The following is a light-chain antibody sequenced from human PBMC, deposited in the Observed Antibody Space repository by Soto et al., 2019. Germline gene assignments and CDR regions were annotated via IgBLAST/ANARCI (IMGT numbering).Light chain of an antibody. CDR3: QHYKSCSWT. V-gene: IGKV1-5*01. CDR2: EAS. CDR1: QDMFNY. J-gene: IGKJ1*01. Sequence: QYPGTVSATERDRVTVTCRTHQDMFNYLAWYQQKPGKAPKLLIYEASSMQSGVPSRFSGSGSGAEFTLTISSLEPDDFATYDCQHYKSCSWTFGRGTKVDIK.